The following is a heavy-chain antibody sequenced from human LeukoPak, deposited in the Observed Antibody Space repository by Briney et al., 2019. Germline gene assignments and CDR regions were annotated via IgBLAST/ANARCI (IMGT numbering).Heavy chain of an antibody. CDR1: GGSFSGYY. J-gene: IGHJ4*02. CDR3: ARVVTMIRGVGYFDY. V-gene: IGHV4-34*01. D-gene: IGHD3-10*01. CDR2: INHSGST. Sequence: PSETLSLTCAVYGGSFSGYYWSWVRQPPGKGLEWIGEINHSGSTNYNPSLKSRVTISVDTSKNQFSLKLSSVTAADTAVYYCARVVTMIRGVGYFDYWGQGTLVTVSS.